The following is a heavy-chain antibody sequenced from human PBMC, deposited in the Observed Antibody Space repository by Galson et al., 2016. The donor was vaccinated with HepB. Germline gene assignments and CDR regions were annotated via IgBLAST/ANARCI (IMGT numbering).Heavy chain of an antibody. J-gene: IGHJ4*02. CDR3: ARGGHTPTDD. V-gene: IGHV4-59*01. D-gene: IGHD6-25*01. CDR1: GDSISSYY. Sequence: ETLSLTCTVSGDSISSYYWHWIRLPTGKGLEWIGYVHNSGYTTYNPSLNGRVTISMDTSKNQFSLKLSSVTAADTAVYYCARGGHTPTDDWGQGTLVTVSS. CDR2: VHNSGYT.